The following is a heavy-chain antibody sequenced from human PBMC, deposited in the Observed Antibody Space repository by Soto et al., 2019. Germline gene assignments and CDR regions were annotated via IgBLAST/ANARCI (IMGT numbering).Heavy chain of an antibody. CDR3: ARDRSITIFVNGMDV. J-gene: IGHJ6*02. CDR2: ISYDGSNK. D-gene: IGHD3-3*01. CDR1: GFTFSSYA. Sequence: PGGSLRLSCAASGFTFSSYAMHWVRQAPGKGLEWVAVISYDGSNKYYADSVKGRFTISRGNSKNTLYLQMNSLRAEDTAVYYCARDRSITIFVNGMDVWGQGTTVTVSS. V-gene: IGHV3-30-3*01.